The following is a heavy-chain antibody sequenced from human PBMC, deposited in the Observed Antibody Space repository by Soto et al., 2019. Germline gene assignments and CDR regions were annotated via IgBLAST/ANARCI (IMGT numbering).Heavy chain of an antibody. V-gene: IGHV4-59*01. J-gene: IGHJ5*02. CDR1: GGSISSYY. D-gene: IGHD3-10*01. Sequence: SETLSLTCTVSGGSISSYYWSWIRQPPGKGLEWIGYIYYSGSTNYNPSLKSRVTISVDTSKNQFSLKLSSVTAADTAVYYCARVIGRITMVRGVPDGGWFDPWGQGILVTVSS. CDR2: IYYSGST. CDR3: ARVIGRITMVRGVPDGGWFDP.